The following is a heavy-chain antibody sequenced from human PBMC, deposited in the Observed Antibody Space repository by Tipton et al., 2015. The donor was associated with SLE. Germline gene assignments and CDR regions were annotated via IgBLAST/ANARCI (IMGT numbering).Heavy chain of an antibody. CDR2: ISSSSSTI. D-gene: IGHD3-3*01. V-gene: IGHV3-48*01. J-gene: IGHJ4*02. CDR1: GFTFSSYS. Sequence: SLRLSCAASGFTFSSYSMNWVRQAPGKGLEWVSYISSSSSTIYYADSVKGRFTISRDNAKNSLYLQMNSLRAEDTAVYYCARDSERLRFLEWSLSYFDYWGQGTLVIVSS. CDR3: ARDSERLRFLEWSLSYFDY.